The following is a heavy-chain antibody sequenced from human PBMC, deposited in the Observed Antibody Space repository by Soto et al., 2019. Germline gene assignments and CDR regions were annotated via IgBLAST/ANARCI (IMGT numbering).Heavy chain of an antibody. CDR1: GFTFSSYA. Sequence: EVQLLESGGGLVQPGGSLRLSCAASGFTFSSYAMSWVRQAPGKGLEWVSIITSDGRTYYADSVKGRFTISRDSSKNTVYLQMNSLRAEDTAVYYCAKDYSTVTTDPLSVVLFDYWGQGALVTVSS. CDR3: AKDYSTVTTDPLSVVLFDY. V-gene: IGHV3-23*01. CDR2: IITSDGRT. J-gene: IGHJ4*02. D-gene: IGHD4-17*01.